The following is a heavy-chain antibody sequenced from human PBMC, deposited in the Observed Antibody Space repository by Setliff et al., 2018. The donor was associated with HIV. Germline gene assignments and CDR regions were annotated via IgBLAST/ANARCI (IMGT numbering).Heavy chain of an antibody. Sequence: SETLSLTCTVSRGSISRYYWSWIRQPPGKGLEWIGSIYYSGSTYYNPSLESRVTVSVDTSKNHFSLRLSSVTAADTAVYYCARRAVAGTSFDYWGQGTLVTVSS. CDR3: ARRAVAGTSFDY. CDR1: RGSISRYY. J-gene: IGHJ4*02. CDR2: IYYSGST. D-gene: IGHD6-19*01. V-gene: IGHV4-59*05.